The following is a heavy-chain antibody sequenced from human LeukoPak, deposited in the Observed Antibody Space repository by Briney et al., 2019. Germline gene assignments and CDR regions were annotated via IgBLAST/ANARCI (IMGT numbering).Heavy chain of an antibody. CDR2: ISHDATNK. CDR1: GFTFSSSD. V-gene: IGHV3-30*18. D-gene: IGHD2/OR15-2a*01. Sequence: GGSLRLACAASGFTFSSSDMHWVRQAPGKGLNWVSGISHDATNKYYADSVKGRFTRSRDNSKNTLYLQTNTLRDEDTAVYYCAKASSNYFYYFEYWGQGTLVTVSS. J-gene: IGHJ4*02. CDR3: AKASSNYFYYFEY.